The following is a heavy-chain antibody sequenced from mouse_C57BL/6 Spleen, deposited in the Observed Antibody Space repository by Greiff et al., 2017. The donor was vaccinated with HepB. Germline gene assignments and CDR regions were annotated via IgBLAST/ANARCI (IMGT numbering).Heavy chain of an antibody. V-gene: IGHV14-2*01. CDR3: ARDHDY. J-gene: IGHJ2*01. CDR1: GFNIKDYY. Sequence: VHVKQSGAELVKPGASVKLSCTASGFNIKDYYMHWVKQRTEQGLEWIGRIDPEDGETKYARKFQGKATITADTSSNTAYLQLSSLTSEDTAVYYCARDHDYWGQGTTLTVSS. CDR2: IDPEDGET.